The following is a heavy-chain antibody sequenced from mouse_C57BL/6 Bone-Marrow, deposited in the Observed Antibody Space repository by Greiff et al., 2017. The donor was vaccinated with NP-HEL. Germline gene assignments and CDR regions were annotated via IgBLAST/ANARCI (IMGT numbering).Heavy chain of an antibody. D-gene: IGHD1-1*01. V-gene: IGHV3-1*01. Sequence: DVKLHESGPGMVKPSQSLSLTCTVTGYSITSGYDWHWIRHFPGNKLEWMGYISYSGSTNYNPSLKSRISITHDTSKNHFFLKLNSVTTEDTATYYCARGAIYYGSSYQAWFAYWGQGTLVTVSA. CDR2: ISYSGST. CDR1: GYSITSGYD. J-gene: IGHJ3*01. CDR3: ARGAIYYGSSYQAWFAY.